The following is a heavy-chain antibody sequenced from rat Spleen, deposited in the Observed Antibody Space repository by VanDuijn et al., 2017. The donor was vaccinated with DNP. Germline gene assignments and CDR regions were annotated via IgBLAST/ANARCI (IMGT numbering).Heavy chain of an antibody. CDR2: ISTDGDFA. D-gene: IGHD4-3*01. V-gene: IGHV5-7*01. J-gene: IGHJ2*01. CDR1: GFTFSDYN. Sequence: EVQLVESGGGLVQPGRSLKLSCAASGFTFSDYNMAWVRQAPKKGLEWVATISTDGDFAYYRDSVKGRFTISRDNAKSTLYLQMNSLRSEDMATYYCIRWNSGHFDYWGQGVMVTVSS. CDR3: IRWNSGHFDY.